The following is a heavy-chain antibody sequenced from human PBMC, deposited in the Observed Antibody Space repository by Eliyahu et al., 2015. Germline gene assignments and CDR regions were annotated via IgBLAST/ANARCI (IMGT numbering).Heavy chain of an antibody. Sequence: EVQLVQSGAEVKKPGXSLRIXXKGXGYSFTXYWISWXRXMPGKGLXXMGRIDPSDSYTNYSPSFQGHVTISADKSISTAYLQWSSLKASDTAMYYCARQEPTPLYSSGDYWGQGTLVTVSS. CDR2: IDPSDSYT. CDR1: GYSFTXYW. CDR3: ARQEPTPLYSSGDY. V-gene: IGHV5-10-1*03. J-gene: IGHJ4*02. D-gene: IGHD6-19*01.